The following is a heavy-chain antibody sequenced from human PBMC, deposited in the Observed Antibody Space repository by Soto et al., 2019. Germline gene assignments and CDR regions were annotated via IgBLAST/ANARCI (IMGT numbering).Heavy chain of an antibody. CDR3: ATTSYYDFWSGLRLVYYGMDF. V-gene: IGHV3-23*01. CDR1: GFTFSSYA. CDR2: ISGSGGST. D-gene: IGHD3-3*01. Sequence: EVQLLESGGGLVQPGGSLRLSCAASGFTFSSYAMSWVRQAPGKGLEWVSAISGSGGSTYYADSVKGRFTISRDNSKNPLYLQMNSLRAEDTAVYYCATTSYYDFWSGLRLVYYGMDFWGQGTTVTVSS. J-gene: IGHJ6*02.